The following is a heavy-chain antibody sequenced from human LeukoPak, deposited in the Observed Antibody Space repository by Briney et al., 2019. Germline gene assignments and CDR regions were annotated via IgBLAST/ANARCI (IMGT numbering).Heavy chain of an antibody. J-gene: IGHJ4*02. V-gene: IGHV3-30*03. CDR3: ASGKYNWNYDY. CDR2: ISYDGSNK. CDR1: GFTFSSYG. Sequence: PGRSLRLSCAASGFTFSSYGMHWVRQAPGKGLEWVAVISYDGSNKYYADPVKGRFTISRDNSKNTLYLQMNSLRAEDTAVYYCASGKYNWNYDYWGQGTLVTVSS. D-gene: IGHD1-20*01.